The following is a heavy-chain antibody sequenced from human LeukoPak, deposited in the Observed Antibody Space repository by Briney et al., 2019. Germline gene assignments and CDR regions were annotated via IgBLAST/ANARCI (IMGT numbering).Heavy chain of an antibody. D-gene: IGHD2-15*01. CDR3: ARASPGFSRIPYYYYYCYMDV. CDR2: IYYSGST. J-gene: IGHJ6*03. CDR1: GCSISSYY. V-gene: IGHV4-59*01. Sequence: SESLSLTCTVSGCSISSYYWSWIRQPPGKGLEWIAYIYYSGSTNYNPSLTSRVTISVDTSKNQFSLKLSSVTAADTAVYYCARASPGFSRIPYYYYYCYMDVWGKGTTVTVSS.